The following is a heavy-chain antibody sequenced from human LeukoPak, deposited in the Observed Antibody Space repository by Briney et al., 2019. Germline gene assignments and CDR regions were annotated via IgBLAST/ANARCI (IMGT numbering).Heavy chain of an antibody. Sequence: PGGSLRLSCAASGFTFTSYAMSWVRQAPGKGLEWVSAISGSGGSTDYADSVKGRFTISRDTSKNTLYLQMNSLRAEDTAVYYCAKTDCTSSSCYTIDYWGQGTLVTVSS. CDR1: GFTFTSYA. V-gene: IGHV3-23*01. D-gene: IGHD2-2*02. CDR2: ISGSGGST. CDR3: AKTDCTSSSCYTIDY. J-gene: IGHJ4*02.